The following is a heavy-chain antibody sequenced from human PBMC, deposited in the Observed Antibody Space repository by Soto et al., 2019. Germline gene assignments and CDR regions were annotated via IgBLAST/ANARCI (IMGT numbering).Heavy chain of an antibody. V-gene: IGHV4-4*02. CDR2: IYHSGST. CDR1: GGSISRSNW. J-gene: IGHJ4*02. D-gene: IGHD3-9*01. CDR3: ARSITFDWLFFDN. Sequence: PSETLSLTCAVSGGSISRSNWWSWVREPPGKGLEWIGEIYHSGSTNYNPSLKRRVTISVDKSKNQFSLKLSSLTSADTAVYYCARSITFDWLFFDNGGQGSLVTVSS.